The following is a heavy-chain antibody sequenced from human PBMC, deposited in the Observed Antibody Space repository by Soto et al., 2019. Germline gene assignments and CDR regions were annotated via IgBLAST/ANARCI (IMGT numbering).Heavy chain of an antibody. CDR2: ISAYNGNT. D-gene: IGHD2-21*02. CDR1: GYTFTSYG. V-gene: IGHV1-18*01. J-gene: IGHJ6*02. CDR3: SSPGGYCGGDCYDYYYYGMDV. Sequence: ASVKVSCKASGYTFTSYGISWVRQAPGQGLEWMGWISAYNGNTNYAQKLQGRVTMTTDTSTSTAYMELRSLRPDDTAVYYCSSPGGYCGGDCYDYYYYGMDVWGQGTTVTVSS.